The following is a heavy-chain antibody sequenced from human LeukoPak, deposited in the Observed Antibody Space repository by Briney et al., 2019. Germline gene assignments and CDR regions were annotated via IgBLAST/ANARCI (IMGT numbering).Heavy chain of an antibody. J-gene: IGHJ3*02. Sequence: PSETLSLTCTVSGGSISSYYWSWIRQPPGKGLEWIGYIYYSGSTNYNPSLKSRVTISVDTSKNQFSLKLSSVTAADTAVYYCAXXXPIDGTGYDAFDIWGQGTMVTVSS. CDR2: IYYSGST. V-gene: IGHV4-59*01. CDR1: GGSISSYY. CDR3: AXXXPIDGTGYDAFDI. D-gene: IGHD7-27*01.